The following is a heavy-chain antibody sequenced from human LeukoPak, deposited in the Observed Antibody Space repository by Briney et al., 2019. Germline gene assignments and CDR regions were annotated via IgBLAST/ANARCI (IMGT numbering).Heavy chain of an antibody. Sequence: GGSLRLSCAASGFTFSTYAMTCVRQAPGKGLEWVSSISGSGGFSGSGSSTYYADSVRGRVIISRDNSKNTLYLQLNSLRAEDTAVYHCAKSKGGCGVFDYWGQGTLVTVSA. CDR3: AKSKGGCGVFDY. V-gene: IGHV3-23*01. J-gene: IGHJ4*02. CDR2: ISGSGGFSGSGSST. D-gene: IGHD2-8*01. CDR1: GFTFSTYA.